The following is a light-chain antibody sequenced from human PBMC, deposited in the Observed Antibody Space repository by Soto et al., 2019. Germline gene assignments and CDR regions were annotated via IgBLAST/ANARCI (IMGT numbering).Light chain of an antibody. V-gene: IGKV4-1*01. CDR3: QQYYSTLIT. Sequence: DIVMTQSPDSLAVSLGERATINCKSSQSVLYSSNNKNYLAWYQQKPGQPPKLLIYWASTRESGVPDRFSGSGSGTECTLTISSLQAEDVAVYYCQQYYSTLITFGPGTKVDIK. CDR2: WAS. J-gene: IGKJ3*01. CDR1: QSVLYSSNNKNY.